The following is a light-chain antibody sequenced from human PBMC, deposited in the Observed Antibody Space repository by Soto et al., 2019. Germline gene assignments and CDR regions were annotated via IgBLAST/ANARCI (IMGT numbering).Light chain of an antibody. V-gene: IGKV4-1*01. CDR2: WAS. CDR1: RRVLHRSKNKNY. CDR3: QQYYSSPLT. J-gene: IGKJ4*01. Sequence: DIVLTPSPELLAASLGGTATINCKSSRRVLHRSKNKNYLGWYQKKAGQPPKLLIYWASNRESGVPDRFSGSGSGTDFTLTISSLQAEDVAVYYCQQYYSSPLTFGGGTKVDIK.